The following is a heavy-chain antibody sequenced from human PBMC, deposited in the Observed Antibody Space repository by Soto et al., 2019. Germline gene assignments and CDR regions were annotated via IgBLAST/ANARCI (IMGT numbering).Heavy chain of an antibody. J-gene: IGHJ5*02. CDR1: GFTFSSYA. CDR2: ISGSGGST. CDR3: AKYGRSSGWPNNWFDP. Sequence: PGGSLRLSCAASGFTFSSYAMSWVRQAPGKGLEWVSAISGSGGSTYYADSVKGRFTISRDNSKNTLYLQMNSLRAEDTAVYYCAKYGRSSGWPNNWFDPWGQGTLVTVSS. D-gene: IGHD6-19*01. V-gene: IGHV3-23*01.